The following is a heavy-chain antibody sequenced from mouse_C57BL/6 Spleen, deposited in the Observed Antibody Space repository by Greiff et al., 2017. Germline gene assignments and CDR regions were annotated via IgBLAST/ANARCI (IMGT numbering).Heavy chain of an antibody. CDR1: GYTFTSYW. Sequence: VQLQQPGAELVKPGASVKLSCKASGYTFTSYWMQWVKQRPGQGLEWIGEIDPSDSYTNYNQKFKGKATLTVDTSSSTAYMQLSSLTSEDSAVYYCARTEITTVVADYWGQGTTLTVSS. CDR2: IDPSDSYT. D-gene: IGHD1-1*01. V-gene: IGHV1-50*01. CDR3: ARTEITTVVADY. J-gene: IGHJ2*01.